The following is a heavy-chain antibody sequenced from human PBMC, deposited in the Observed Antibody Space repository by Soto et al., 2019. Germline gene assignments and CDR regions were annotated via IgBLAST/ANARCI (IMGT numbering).Heavy chain of an antibody. CDR1: GFTFSSYA. Sequence: AGGSLRLSCAASGFTFSSYAMSWVRQAPGKGLEWVSAISGSGGSTYYADSVKGRFTISRDNSKNTLYLQMNSLRAEDTAVYYCAKFRAAPIKSDAFDIWGQGTMVTVSS. D-gene: IGHD2-15*01. V-gene: IGHV3-23*01. CDR3: AKFRAAPIKSDAFDI. J-gene: IGHJ3*02. CDR2: ISGSGGST.